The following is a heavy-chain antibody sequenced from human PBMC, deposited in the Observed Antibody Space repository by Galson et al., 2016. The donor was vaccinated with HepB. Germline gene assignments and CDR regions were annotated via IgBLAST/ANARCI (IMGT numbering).Heavy chain of an antibody. CDR3: ARDRVVCDRDCSTSGYFDL. CDR1: GGTFSNYA. D-gene: IGHD2-21*02. CDR2: IIPIYGRS. V-gene: IGHV1-69*01. J-gene: IGHJ2*01. Sequence: SCKASGGTFSNYAISWVRQAPGQGLEWMGGIIPIYGRSNYAQKFQGRVTITADESTRIAYMEVSRLKSEDTAVYYCARDRVVCDRDCSTSGYFDLWGGGTLVTVSS.